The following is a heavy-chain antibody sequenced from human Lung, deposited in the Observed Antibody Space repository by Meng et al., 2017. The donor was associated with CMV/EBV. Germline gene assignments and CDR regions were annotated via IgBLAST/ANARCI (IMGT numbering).Heavy chain of an antibody. D-gene: IGHD3-10*01. Sequence: GGSXRLXXAGSGFTFKNNYMTWVRQFPGKGLEWVSVISSGVSTYYADSVKGRFTISRDNSKNTLYLQMNSLRAEDTAVYYCTSSHFGESSLNYWGQGALVXVSS. CDR1: GFTFKNNY. CDR2: ISSGVST. V-gene: IGHV3-66*02. CDR3: TSSHFGESSLNY. J-gene: IGHJ4*02.